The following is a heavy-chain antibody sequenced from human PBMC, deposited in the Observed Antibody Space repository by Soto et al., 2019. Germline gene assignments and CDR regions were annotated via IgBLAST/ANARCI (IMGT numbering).Heavy chain of an antibody. CDR1: GFTLSYYS. CDR3: ARVPRIEAGAMAPNYYDGLDV. J-gene: IGHJ6*02. V-gene: IGHV3-48*02. CDR2: ISSSGGTA. Sequence: VQLVESGGGLVQPGGSLRLSCAASGFTLSYYSMIWVRQAPGKGLEWISYISSSGGTAFYTDSVKGRFAMSRDKAKNSVDLQMSSLRDDDTAVYYCARVPRIEAGAMAPNYYDGLDVWGQGTTVTVSS. D-gene: IGHD6-13*01.